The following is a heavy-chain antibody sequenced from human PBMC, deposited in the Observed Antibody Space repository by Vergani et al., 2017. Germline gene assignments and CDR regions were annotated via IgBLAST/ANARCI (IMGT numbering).Heavy chain of an antibody. CDR2: ISSSSSTK. D-gene: IGHD3-22*01. Sequence: EVQLVESGGGLVQPGGSLRLSCAASGFTFSSSGMNWVRQAPGKGLEWVSYISSSSSTKYYAEPVKVRFAISRDNAKNSLYLQMNSLRAEDTAVYYCARAAFYYDSSVYYSVVDYWGQGTLVTVSS. CDR1: GFTFSSSG. V-gene: IGHV3-48*01. CDR3: ARAAFYYDSSVYYSVVDY. J-gene: IGHJ4*02.